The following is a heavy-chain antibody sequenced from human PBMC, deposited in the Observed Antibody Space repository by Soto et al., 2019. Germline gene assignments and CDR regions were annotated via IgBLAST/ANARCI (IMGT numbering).Heavy chain of an antibody. J-gene: IGHJ4*02. CDR3: ARDRDGNYFPY. CDR2: ISYDGSNK. D-gene: IGHD1-26*01. CDR1: GFTFSSYA. V-gene: IGHV3-30-3*01. Sequence: QVQLVESGGGVVQPGRSLRLSCAASGFTFSSYAMHWVRQAPGKGLEWVAVISYDGSNKYYADSVKGRFTISRDNSKNTLYLQMNSLRAEDTAVYYCARDRDGNYFPYCGQGTLVTVSS.